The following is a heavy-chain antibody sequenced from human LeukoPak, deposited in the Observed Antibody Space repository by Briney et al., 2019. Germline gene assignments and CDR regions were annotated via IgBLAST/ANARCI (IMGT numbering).Heavy chain of an antibody. CDR1: GNYW. J-gene: IGHJ4*02. CDR2: INSDGSWT. D-gene: IGHD5-18*01. V-gene: IGHV3-74*01. Sequence: PGGSLRLSCAASGNYWMHWVRQAPGKGLVWVSHINSDGSWTSYADSVKGRFTISKDNAKNTLYLQMNSLRAEDTAVYYCAREGWGDTVMFRYSLDWGGQEPLVPV. CDR3: AREGWGDTVMFRYSLDW.